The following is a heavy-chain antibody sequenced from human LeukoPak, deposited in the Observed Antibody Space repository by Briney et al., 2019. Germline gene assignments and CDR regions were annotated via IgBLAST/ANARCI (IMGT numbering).Heavy chain of an antibody. CDR3: ARSPGYCSGGSCS. Sequence: PGGSLRLSCAASGFTFSSYAMHWVRQAPGKGLEWVAVISYDGSNKYYADSVKGRFTISRDNSKNTPYLQMNSLRAEDTAVYYCARSPGYCSGGSCSWGQGTLVTVSS. CDR2: ISYDGSNK. V-gene: IGHV3-30*04. CDR1: GFTFSSYA. J-gene: IGHJ5*02. D-gene: IGHD2-15*01.